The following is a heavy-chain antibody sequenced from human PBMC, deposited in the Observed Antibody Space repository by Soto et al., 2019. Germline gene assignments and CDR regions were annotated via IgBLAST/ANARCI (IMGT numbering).Heavy chain of an antibody. J-gene: IGHJ4*02. D-gene: IGHD2-2*01. CDR2: ISGSGGST. CDR3: AKARIVVVPAATDY. CDR1: GFTFSSYA. Sequence: GGTLRLSCAASGFTFSSYAMSWVRQAPGKGLEWVSAISGSGGSTYYADSVKGRFTISRDNSKNTLYLQMNSLRAEDTAVYYCAKARIVVVPAATDYWGQGTLVTVSS. V-gene: IGHV3-23*01.